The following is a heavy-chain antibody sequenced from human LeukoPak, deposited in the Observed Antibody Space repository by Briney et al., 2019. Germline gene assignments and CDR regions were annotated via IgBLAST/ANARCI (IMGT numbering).Heavy chain of an antibody. V-gene: IGHV4-59*01. J-gene: IGHJ3*02. D-gene: IGHD3-10*01. Sequence: SETRSLTCTVSGGSISSYCCSWIRQPPGGGREWIGYIYYSGGTNYNPSLKGRVTISVDTSKNQFSLKLSSVTAADTAVYYCARAGFPYVLDACDIWGQGTMVTVSS. CDR3: ARAGFPYVLDACDI. CDR2: IYYSGGT. CDR1: GGSISSYC.